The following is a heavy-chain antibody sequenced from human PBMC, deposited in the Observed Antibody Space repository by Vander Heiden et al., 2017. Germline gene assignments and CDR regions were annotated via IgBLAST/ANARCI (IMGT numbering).Heavy chain of an antibody. J-gene: IGHJ6*02. CDR2: IIHIFGTV. CDR3: ASVPTQDFWSGYPGRVYYYYGMDV. Sequence: QVQLVHSGAYGKKPRSAVKFTLRASGGTFSCHPVSWVRAAPGRGLGWRGGIIHIFGTVSYVQRFQGSVSITADESTRIANMGLSSLRSEDMAVYYRASVPTQDFWSGYPGRVYYYYGMDVWGQGSTVTVSS. CDR1: GGTFSCHP. V-gene: IGHV1-69*01. D-gene: IGHD3-3*01.